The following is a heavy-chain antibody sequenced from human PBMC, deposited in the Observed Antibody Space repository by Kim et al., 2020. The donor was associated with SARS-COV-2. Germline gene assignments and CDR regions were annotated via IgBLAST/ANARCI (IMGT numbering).Heavy chain of an antibody. CDR3: VKGHYDFWSGSWTGSDY. D-gene: IGHD3-3*01. V-gene: IGHV3-43*02. Sequence: GGSLRLSCAASGFTFDDYAMHWVRQTPGKGLEWISFISGDGGRTSYADSVKGRFTISRDNSKNSLYLQMNSLRTEDSALFYCVKGHYDFWSGSWTGSDYWGQGTLVTVSS. CDR1: GFTFDDYA. J-gene: IGHJ4*02. CDR2: ISGDGGRT.